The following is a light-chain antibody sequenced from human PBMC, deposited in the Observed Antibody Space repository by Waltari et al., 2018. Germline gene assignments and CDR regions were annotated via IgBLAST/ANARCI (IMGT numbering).Light chain of an antibody. CDR2: EVS. CDR3: SSYTSSSTLEV. Sequence: SALTQPASVSGSPGPSITLSCTGTSSDVGGYNYVSWYQQHPGKAPKLMIYEVSNRPSGVSNRFSGSKSGNTASLTISGLQAEDEADYYCSSYTSSSTLEVFGGGTKLTVL. CDR1: SSDVGGYNY. J-gene: IGLJ3*02. V-gene: IGLV2-14*01.